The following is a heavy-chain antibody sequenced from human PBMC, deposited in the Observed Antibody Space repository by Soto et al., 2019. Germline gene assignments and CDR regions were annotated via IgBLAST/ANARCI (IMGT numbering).Heavy chain of an antibody. CDR1: GFTFSSYE. CDR2: ISSSGSTI. CDR3: ARDQRFLEWLLSDYYGMDV. Sequence: EVQLVESGGGLVQPGGSLRLSCAASGFTFSSYEMNWVRQAPGKGLEWVSYISSSGSTIYYADSVKGRFTISRDNAKNSLYLQMNSLRAEDTAVYYCARDQRFLEWLLSDYYGMDVWGQGTTVTVSS. V-gene: IGHV3-48*03. J-gene: IGHJ6*02. D-gene: IGHD3-3*01.